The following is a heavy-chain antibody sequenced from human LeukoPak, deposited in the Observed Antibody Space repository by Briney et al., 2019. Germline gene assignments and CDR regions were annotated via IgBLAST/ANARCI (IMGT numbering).Heavy chain of an antibody. CDR1: GFTFSSYA. CDR3: ARDFLVVVTIAYFQH. CDR2: ISYDGSDK. V-gene: IGHV3-30-3*01. D-gene: IGHD3-22*01. Sequence: GGSLRLSCAASGFTFSSYAMHWVRQAPGKGLEWVAVISYDGSDKYYADSVKGRFTISRDNSKNTLYLQMNSLRAEDTAIYYCARDFLVVVTIAYFQHWGQGTLVTVSS. J-gene: IGHJ1*01.